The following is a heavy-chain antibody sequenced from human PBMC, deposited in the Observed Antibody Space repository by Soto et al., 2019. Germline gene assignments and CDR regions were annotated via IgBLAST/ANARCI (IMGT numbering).Heavy chain of an antibody. CDR2: IGTAGDT. D-gene: IGHD6-19*01. CDR1: GFTFSSYD. J-gene: IGHJ4*02. CDR3: ARAFGSGWIFDY. V-gene: IGHV3-13*01. Sequence: GGSLRLSCAASGFTFSSYDMHWVRQATGKGLEWVSAIGTAGDTYYPGSVKGRFTISRENAKNSLYLQMNSLRAGDTAVYYCARAFGSGWIFDYWGQGTLVTVSS.